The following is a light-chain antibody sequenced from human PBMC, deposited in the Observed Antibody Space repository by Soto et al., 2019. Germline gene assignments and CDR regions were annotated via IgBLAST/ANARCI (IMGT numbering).Light chain of an antibody. Sequence: QSALTQPASVSGSPGQSITISCTGTSSDVGSYNLVSWYQQHPGKAPKLLIYEGSTRPSGVSNRSSGSKSGNTASLTISGLQAEYEADYYCCSYAGSSTYVVFGGGTKVTVL. J-gene: IGLJ2*01. V-gene: IGLV2-23*01. CDR1: SSDVGSYNL. CDR3: CSYAGSSTYVV. CDR2: EGS.